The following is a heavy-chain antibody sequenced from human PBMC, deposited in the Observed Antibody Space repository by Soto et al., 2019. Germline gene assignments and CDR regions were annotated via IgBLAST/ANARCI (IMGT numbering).Heavy chain of an antibody. J-gene: IGHJ4*02. CDR1: GGSISSYY. D-gene: IGHD5-18*01. CDR2: ISYSGST. V-gene: IGHV4-59*01. CDR3: ARHPGYSYGYDY. Sequence: QVQLQEAGPGLVKPSETLSLTCTVSGGSISSYYWSWIRQPPGKGLGWIGYISYSGSTNYNPSLKSRVTISVDTSKNQFSLKLSSVTAADTAVYYCARHPGYSYGYDYWGQGTLVTVSS.